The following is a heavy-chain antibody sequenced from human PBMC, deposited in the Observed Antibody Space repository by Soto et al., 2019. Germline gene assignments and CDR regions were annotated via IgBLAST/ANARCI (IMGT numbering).Heavy chain of an antibody. D-gene: IGHD6-13*01. J-gene: IGHJ4*02. CDR3: ASIAAPGTTHFVF. Sequence: SETPSLTCTVSGGSLGGSSYYWGWIRQSSGKGLEWIGNIYYSGNTFYNPSIKSRVTISVDTFKNQFYLHLSSVTAADTAIFYCASIAAPGTTHFVFWGQGTLVTVSS. CDR2: IYYSGNT. V-gene: IGHV4-39*05. CDR1: GGSLGGSSYY.